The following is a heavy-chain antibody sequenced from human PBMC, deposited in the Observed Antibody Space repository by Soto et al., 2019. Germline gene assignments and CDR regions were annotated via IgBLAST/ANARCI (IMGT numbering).Heavy chain of an antibody. CDR1: GYTLTSYP. D-gene: IGHD3-22*01. CDR2: INAGNGDT. J-gene: IGHJ4*02. V-gene: IGHV1-3*01. CDR3: ARDWANYDSSGPGDY. Sequence: XSGKVSCKAGGYTLTSYPMDWGRQAPGQRLEWMGWINAGNGDTKYSQKFQGRVAITRDTSAITAYMELSSLRSEDTAVYYCARDWANYDSSGPGDYWGQGTLVTVSS.